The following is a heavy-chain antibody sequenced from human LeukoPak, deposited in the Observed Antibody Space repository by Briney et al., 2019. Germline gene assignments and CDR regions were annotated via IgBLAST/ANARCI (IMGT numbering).Heavy chain of an antibody. Sequence: ASVKVSCKASGYTFTSYGISWVRQAPGQGLEWMGWISAYNGNTNYAQKLQGRVTMTTDTSTSTAYMELSRLRSDDTAVYYCAREGYYDSSGYAYDAFDIWGQGTMVTVSS. D-gene: IGHD3-22*01. V-gene: IGHV1-18*01. J-gene: IGHJ3*02. CDR3: AREGYYDSSGYAYDAFDI. CDR1: GYTFTSYG. CDR2: ISAYNGNT.